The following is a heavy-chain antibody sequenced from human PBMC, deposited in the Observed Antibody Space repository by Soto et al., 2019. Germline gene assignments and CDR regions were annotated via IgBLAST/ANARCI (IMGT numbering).Heavy chain of an antibody. CDR1: GFTFSSYS. J-gene: IGHJ5*02. Sequence: GGSLRLSCAASGFTFSSYSMNWVRQAPGKGLEWVSYISSSSSTIYYADSVKGRFTISRDNAKNSLYLQMNSLRAEDTAVYYCARGGLLTVGYCTNGVCPDWFDPWGQGTLVTVSS. CDR3: ARGGLLTVGYCTNGVCPDWFDP. D-gene: IGHD2-8*01. V-gene: IGHV3-48*01. CDR2: ISSSSSTI.